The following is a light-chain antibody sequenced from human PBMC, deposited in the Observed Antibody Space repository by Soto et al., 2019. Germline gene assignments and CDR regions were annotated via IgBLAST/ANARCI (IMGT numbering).Light chain of an antibody. V-gene: IGLV2-14*01. J-gene: IGLJ1*01. Sequence: QSVLTQPASVSGSPGQSITISCTGTSSDTAGYNYVSWYQQHPGKAPKLMIYEVSNRPSGVSNRFSGSQSGNTASLTISGLQAEDEANYYCSLDAGPNTYVFGTGTKVTVL. CDR2: EVS. CDR1: SSDTAGYNY. CDR3: SLDAGPNTYV.